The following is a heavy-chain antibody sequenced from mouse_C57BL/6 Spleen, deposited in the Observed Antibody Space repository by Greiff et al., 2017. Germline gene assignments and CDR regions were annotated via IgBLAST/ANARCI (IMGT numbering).Heavy chain of an antibody. V-gene: IGHV1-55*01. CDR1: GYTFTSYW. D-gene: IGHD2-2*01. CDR3: ARGGGYDKKCAY. CDR2: IYPGSGST. J-gene: IGHJ3*01. Sequence: QVQLKEPGAELVKPGASVKMSCKASGYTFTSYWITWVKQRPGQGLEWIGDIYPGSGSTNYNEKFKSKATLTVDTSSSTAYMQLSSLTSEDSAVYYCARGGGYDKKCAYWGQGTLVTVSA.